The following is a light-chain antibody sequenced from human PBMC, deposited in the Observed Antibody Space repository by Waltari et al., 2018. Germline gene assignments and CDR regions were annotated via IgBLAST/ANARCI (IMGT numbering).Light chain of an antibody. CDR3: CSYAGTYFWV. J-gene: IGLJ3*02. CDR2: DVT. CDR1: SSDVGVYDF. Sequence: QSALTQPRSVSGSPGQSVTISCSGTSSDVGVYDFISWYQHHPGKAPKLMIYDVTKRPSGGPDRFSGSKSGNTASLTISGLQAEDEADYYCCSYAGTYFWVFGGGTKLTVL. V-gene: IGLV2-11*01.